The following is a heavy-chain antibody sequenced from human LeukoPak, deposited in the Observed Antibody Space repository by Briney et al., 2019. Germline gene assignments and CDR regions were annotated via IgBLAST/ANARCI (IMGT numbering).Heavy chain of an antibody. V-gene: IGHV3-23*01. CDR2: ISGSGAVT. Sequence: GGSLRLSCAASGFTFSNYAMDWVRQAPGKGLERVSAISGSGAVTYYADSVKGRFTFSRDNSKNTLYLQMTSLRAEDTAVYFCARQGGDWYAFDYWGQGTLVTVSS. CDR3: ARQGGDWYAFDY. CDR1: GFTFSNYA. J-gene: IGHJ4*02. D-gene: IGHD6-19*01.